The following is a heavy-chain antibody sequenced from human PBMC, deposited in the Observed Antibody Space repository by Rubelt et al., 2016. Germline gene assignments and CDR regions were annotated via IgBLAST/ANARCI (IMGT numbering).Heavy chain of an antibody. V-gene: IGHV3-23*01. CDR3: APYGDYVPAFDY. Sequence: RGGLEWVSAISGSGGSTYYADSVKGRFTISRDNSKNTLYLQMNSLRAEDTAVYYCAPYGDYVPAFDYWGQGTLVTVSS. D-gene: IGHD4-17*01. J-gene: IGHJ4*02. CDR2: ISGSGGST.